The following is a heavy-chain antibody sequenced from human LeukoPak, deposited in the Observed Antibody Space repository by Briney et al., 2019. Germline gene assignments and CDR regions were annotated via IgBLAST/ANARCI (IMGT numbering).Heavy chain of an antibody. CDR1: GGSFSGYY. D-gene: IGHD2-2*02. Sequence: SETLSLTCAVYGGSFSGYYWSWIRQPPGKGLEWIGEINHSGSTNSNPSLKSRVTISVDTSKNQFSLKLSSVTAADTAVYYCARAACSSTSCYTFRSYYFDYWGQGTLVTVSS. CDR2: INHSGST. J-gene: IGHJ4*02. CDR3: ARAACSSTSCYTFRSYYFDY. V-gene: IGHV4-34*01.